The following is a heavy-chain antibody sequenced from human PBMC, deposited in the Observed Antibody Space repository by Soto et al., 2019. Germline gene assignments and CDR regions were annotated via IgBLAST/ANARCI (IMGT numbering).Heavy chain of an antibody. D-gene: IGHD3-22*01. V-gene: IGHV3-23*01. CDR2: ISGSGGST. CDR3: AKDSRYTLYDSSGYDSDY. Sequence: PGGSLRLSCAASGFTFSSYAISWGRQAPGEGLEWVSAISGSGGSTYYADSVKGRFTISRDNSKNTLYLQMNSLRAEDTAVYYCAKDSRYTLYDSSGYDSDYWGQGTLVTVSS. CDR1: GFTFSSYA. J-gene: IGHJ4*02.